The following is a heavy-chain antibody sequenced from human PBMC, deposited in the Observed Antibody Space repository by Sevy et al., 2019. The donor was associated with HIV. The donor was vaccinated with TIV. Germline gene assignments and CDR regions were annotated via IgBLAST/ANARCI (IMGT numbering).Heavy chain of an antibody. D-gene: IGHD6-13*01. CDR1: GYTFTSHA. Sequence: ASVKVSCKASGYTFTSHAMIWVRQAPGQGLEWMGWINTNTGNPTYGQAFTGRFVFSLDTSVSTAYLQISSLKAADTAVYYCARDGAATGSDAFDIWGSTFDIWGQGTMVTVSS. CDR2: INTNTGNP. J-gene: IGHJ3*02. CDR3: ARDGAATGSDAFDIWGSTFDI. V-gene: IGHV7-4-1*02.